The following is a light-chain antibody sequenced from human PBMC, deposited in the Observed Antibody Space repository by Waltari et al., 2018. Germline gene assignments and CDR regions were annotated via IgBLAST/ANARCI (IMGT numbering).Light chain of an antibody. CDR3: HQYYSTPFT. CDR1: QSVLYSSNNKNY. CDR2: WAS. J-gene: IGKJ3*01. V-gene: IGKV4-1*01. Sequence: DIVMTQSPDSLAVSLGERATINCKSSQSVLYSSNNKNYLAWYQQKPGQPPKLLIYWASTREAGVPDRFSGSESGTDFTRTISSLQAEDVAVYYCHQYYSTPFTFGPGTKVDIK.